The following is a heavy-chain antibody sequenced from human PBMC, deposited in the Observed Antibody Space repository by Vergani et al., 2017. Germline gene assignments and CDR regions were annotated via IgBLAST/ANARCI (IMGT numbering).Heavy chain of an antibody. CDR1: GGSISSGGYS. J-gene: IGHJ6*02. V-gene: IGHV4-30-2*01. D-gene: IGHD3-22*01. Sequence: QLQLQESGSGLVKPSQTLSLTCAVSGGSISSGGYSWSWIRQPPGKGLEWIGYIYHSGSTYYNPSLKSRVTISVDRSKHQFSLKLSSVTAADTAVYYCARGTYYYDSSGYYYYYYGMDVWGQGTTVTVSS. CDR2: IYHSGST. CDR3: ARGTYYYDSSGYYYYYYGMDV.